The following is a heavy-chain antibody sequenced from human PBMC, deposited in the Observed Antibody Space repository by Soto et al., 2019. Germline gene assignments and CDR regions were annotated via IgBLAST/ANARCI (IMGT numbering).Heavy chain of an antibody. D-gene: IGHD2-15*01. Sequence: EVQVLESGGGLVQPGGTLRLSCAASGFTFSSYVMSWVRQAPGKGLEWVAVISGGGGDTYYADSVKGRFTISRDNSKNTWCLQLDSLLAEDPAVYYCAKGWSSYFDAFDIWGQGTMVTVSS. CDR2: ISGGGGDT. V-gene: IGHV3-23*01. CDR1: GFTFSSYV. J-gene: IGHJ3*02. CDR3: AKGWSSYFDAFDI.